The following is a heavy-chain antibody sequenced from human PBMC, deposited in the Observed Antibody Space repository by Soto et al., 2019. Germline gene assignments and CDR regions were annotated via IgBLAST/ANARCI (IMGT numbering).Heavy chain of an antibody. J-gene: IGHJ5*02. V-gene: IGHV4-34*01. CDR1: GGSFSGYY. CDR3: ARGGKGQWLVLRWFDP. Sequence: SETLSLTCAVYGGSFSGYYWSWIRQPPGKGLEWIGEINHSGSTNYNPSLKSRVTISVDTSKNQFSLKLSSVTAADTAVYYCARGGKGQWLVLRWFDPWGQGTLVTVSS. D-gene: IGHD6-19*01. CDR2: INHSGST.